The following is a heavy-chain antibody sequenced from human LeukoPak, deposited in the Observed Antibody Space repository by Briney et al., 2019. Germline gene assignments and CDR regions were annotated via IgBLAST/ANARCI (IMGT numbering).Heavy chain of an antibody. CDR3: ARRERYSSSSGIVDP. CDR1: GYSFTSYW. Sequence: NLGGSLKISCKGSGYSFTSYWISWVRQMPGKGLEWMGRTDPSDSYTNYSPSFQGHVTISADKSISTAYLQWSSLKASDTAMYYCARRERYSSSSGIVDPWGQGTLVTVSS. J-gene: IGHJ5*02. CDR2: TDPSDSYT. D-gene: IGHD6-13*01. V-gene: IGHV5-10-1*01.